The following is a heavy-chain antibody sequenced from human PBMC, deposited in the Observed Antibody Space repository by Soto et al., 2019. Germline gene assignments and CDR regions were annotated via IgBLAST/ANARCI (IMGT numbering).Heavy chain of an antibody. CDR2: ISGSGGST. CDR1: GFTFSSYA. CDR3: AKDLGVVVPAAMILGLDY. D-gene: IGHD2-2*01. V-gene: IGHV3-23*01. J-gene: IGHJ4*02. Sequence: PGGSLRLSCAASGFTFSSYAMSWVRQAPGKGLEWVSAISGSGGSTYYADSVKGRFTISRDNSKNTLYLQMNSLRAEDTAVYYCAKDLGVVVPAAMILGLDYWGQGTLVTVSS.